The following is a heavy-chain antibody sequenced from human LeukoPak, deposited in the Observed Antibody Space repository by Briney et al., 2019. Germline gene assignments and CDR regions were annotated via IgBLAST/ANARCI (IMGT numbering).Heavy chain of an antibody. V-gene: IGHV3-74*01. CDR3: TRDPGSTYRDWYFDL. CDR2: ISPDGTFT. J-gene: IGHJ2*01. D-gene: IGHD4-11*01. CDR1: GFPFSRYW. Sequence: GSLRLSCESSGFPFSRYWMNWVRQVPGKGLEWVSRISPDGTFTTYADSVEGRFTIPRDNAKNTLYLEMNSLTADDTSVYFCTRDPGSTYRDWYFDLWGPGTLVTVSS.